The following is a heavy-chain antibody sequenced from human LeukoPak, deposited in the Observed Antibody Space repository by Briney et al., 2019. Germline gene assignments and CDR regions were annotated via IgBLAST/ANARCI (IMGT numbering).Heavy chain of an antibody. CDR1: GFTFSSYW. Sequence: AGGSLRLSCAASGFTFSSYWMRWVRQVPGKGLVWVSRIDNDGSTTSYADSVKGRFIISRDNAKNTLYLQMSSLRVEDTAVYYCARDAIVGVTSPNDYWGQGTLVTVSS. CDR3: ARDAIVGVTSPNDY. D-gene: IGHD1-26*01. J-gene: IGHJ4*02. CDR2: IDNDGSTT. V-gene: IGHV3-74*01.